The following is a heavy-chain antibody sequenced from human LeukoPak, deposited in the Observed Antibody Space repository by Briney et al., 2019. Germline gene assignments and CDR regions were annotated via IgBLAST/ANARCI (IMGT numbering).Heavy chain of an antibody. CDR1: GFTFDDCA. CDR2: ISWNSGSI. Sequence: GGSLRLSCAASGFTFDDCAMHWVRQAPGKGLEWVSGISWNSGSIGYADSVKGRFTISRDNAKNSLYLQMNSLRAEGTALYYCAKDLYGDYGHFDYWGQGTLVTVSS. CDR3: AKDLYGDYGHFDY. D-gene: IGHD4-17*01. V-gene: IGHV3-9*01. J-gene: IGHJ4*02.